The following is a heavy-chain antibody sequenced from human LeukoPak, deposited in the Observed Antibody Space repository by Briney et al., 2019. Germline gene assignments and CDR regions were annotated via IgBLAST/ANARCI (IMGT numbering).Heavy chain of an antibody. CDR2: IYSGGST. V-gene: IGHV3-66*01. CDR3: ARITWIRGHDY. Sequence: GGSLRLSCAASGFTFSSNYMSWVRQAPGKGLEWVSVIYSGGSTYYADSVKGRFTISRDNSKNMLYLQMNSLRAEDTAVYYCARITWIRGHDYWGQGTLVTVSS. J-gene: IGHJ4*02. CDR1: GFTFSSNY. D-gene: IGHD5-12*01.